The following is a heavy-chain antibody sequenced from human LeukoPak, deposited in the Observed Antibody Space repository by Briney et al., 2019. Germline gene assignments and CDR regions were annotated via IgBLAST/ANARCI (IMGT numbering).Heavy chain of an antibody. CDR2: IYSGGST. CDR1: GFTVGSNT. J-gene: IGHJ4*02. D-gene: IGHD3-22*01. V-gene: IGHV3-66*01. Sequence: GGSLRLSCAASGFTVGSNTMSWVRQAPGKGLEWVSIIYSGGSTSYADSVKGRFTISRDNSKNTLYLQMNSLRTEDTAVYYCARGGSYFDISGYYFYWGQGALVADSS. CDR3: ARGGSYFDISGYYFY.